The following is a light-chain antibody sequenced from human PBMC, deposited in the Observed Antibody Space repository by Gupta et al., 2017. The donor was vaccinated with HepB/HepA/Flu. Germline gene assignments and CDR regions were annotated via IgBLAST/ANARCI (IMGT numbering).Light chain of an antibody. J-gene: IGKJ2*04. CDR2: DAS. V-gene: IGKV3-11*01. CDR1: QSITNY. Sequence: ELVLTQSPATLSLSPGERATLSCRASQSITNYLAWYQHKPGQAPRLLIFDASNRATGIPARFRGSGSGTDFTLTISSLEPEDFAIYYCQQRSDWPRGSFGQGTKLEIK. CDR3: QQRSDWPRGS.